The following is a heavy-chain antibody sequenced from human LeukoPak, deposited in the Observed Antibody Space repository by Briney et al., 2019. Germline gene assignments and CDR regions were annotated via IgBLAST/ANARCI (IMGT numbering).Heavy chain of an antibody. D-gene: IGHD4-17*01. V-gene: IGHV3-23*01. J-gene: IGHJ2*01. CDR1: GFTFGDYA. Sequence: PGGSLRLSCTASGFTFGDYAMSWFRQAPGKGLEWVSAIIGSGASAYYADSVKGRFTLSRDNSRNTLHLQMNGLRGGDTAIYHCAKVRVVGDYNWFFDLWGRGTQVTVSS. CDR3: AKVRVVGDYNWFFDL. CDR2: IIGSGASA.